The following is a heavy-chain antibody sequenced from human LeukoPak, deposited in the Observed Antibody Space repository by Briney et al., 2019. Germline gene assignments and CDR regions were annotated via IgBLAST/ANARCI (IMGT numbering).Heavy chain of an antibody. Sequence: ASVKVSCKASGGTFSSYAISWVRQAPGQGLEWMGWISAYNGNTNYAQKLQGRVTMTTDTSTSTAYMELTSLRSDDTAVYYCARDRRSSIAAPVNWFDPWGQGTLVTVSS. CDR3: ARDRRSSIAAPVNWFDP. J-gene: IGHJ5*02. CDR2: ISAYNGNT. D-gene: IGHD6-6*01. V-gene: IGHV1-18*01. CDR1: GGTFSSYA.